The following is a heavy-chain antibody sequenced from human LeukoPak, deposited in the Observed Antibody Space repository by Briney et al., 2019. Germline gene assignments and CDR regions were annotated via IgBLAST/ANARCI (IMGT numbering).Heavy chain of an antibody. CDR2: ISTTGDRV. CDR1: GFTFSSYE. Sequence: GGSLRLSCVASGFTFSSYEMNWVRQAPGKGLEWISYISTTGDRVQYADSVKGRFTISRDNTKNSLYLQLNSLRAEDTAIYYCARDAKDYWGQGTLVTVSS. CDR3: ARDAKDY. D-gene: IGHD4/OR15-4a*01. V-gene: IGHV3-48*03. J-gene: IGHJ4*02.